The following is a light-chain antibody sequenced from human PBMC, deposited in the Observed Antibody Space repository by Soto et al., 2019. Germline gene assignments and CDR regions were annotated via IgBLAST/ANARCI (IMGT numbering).Light chain of an antibody. Sequence: EIVLAQSPGTLCWAGGESSTRCWTDSQSVSSSYLVWYQQKPGQAPRLLIYDASNRATGIPARFSGRGFGTESTLTISRLQSEDPALHSCQQYGRSPPTFGGGTKVDI. V-gene: IGKV3-20*01. CDR2: DAS. J-gene: IGKJ4*02. CDR3: QQYGRSPPT. CDR1: QSVSSSY.